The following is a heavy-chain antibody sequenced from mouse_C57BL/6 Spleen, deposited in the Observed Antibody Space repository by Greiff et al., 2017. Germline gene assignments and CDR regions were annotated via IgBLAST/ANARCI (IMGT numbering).Heavy chain of an antibody. V-gene: IGHV1-81*01. D-gene: IGHD2-4*01. J-gene: IGHJ3*01. Sequence: QVQLKQSGAELARPGASVKLSCKASGYTFTSYGISWVKQRTGQGLEWIGEIYPRSGNTYYNEKFKGKATLTADKSSRTAYMELRCLTSEDSAVYFCASDKVSTMITSEAWFAYWGQGTLVTVSA. CDR1: GYTFTSYG. CDR2: IYPRSGNT. CDR3: ASDKVSTMITSEAWFAY.